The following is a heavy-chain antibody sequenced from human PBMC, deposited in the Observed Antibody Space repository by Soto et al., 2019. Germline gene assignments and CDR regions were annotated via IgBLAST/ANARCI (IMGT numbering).Heavy chain of an antibody. D-gene: IGHD1-1*01. CDR2: INHSGIT. Sequence: SETLSLTCAVSGGSFSGYFWTWIRQPPGKGLEWLAEINHSGITNYNPSVESRVSMSVDTSKNQFSLRLYSVTAADTAVYYCVRGPYNYNSRYFDYWGQGTLVTVSS. V-gene: IGHV4-34*01. J-gene: IGHJ4*02. CDR1: GGSFSGYF. CDR3: VRGPYNYNSRYFDY.